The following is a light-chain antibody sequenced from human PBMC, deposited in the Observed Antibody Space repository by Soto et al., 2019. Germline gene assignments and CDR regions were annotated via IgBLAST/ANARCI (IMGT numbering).Light chain of an antibody. J-gene: IGKJ1*01. CDR3: QQSFSSRWT. CDR2: SSS. V-gene: IGKV1-39*01. Sequence: IQMTQSPSSLSASVLNLVTITFQASQYISTYLNWYQQKPGKAPNLLIYSSSTLQSGVPSRFSGSGSGTDFTLTISSLQPEDFATYYCQQSFSSRWTFGQGTKVQ. CDR1: QYISTY.